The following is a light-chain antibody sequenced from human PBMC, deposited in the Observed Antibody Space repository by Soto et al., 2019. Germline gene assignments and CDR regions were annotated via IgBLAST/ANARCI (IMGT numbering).Light chain of an antibody. CDR3: QQYDNLPLT. CDR2: GAF. J-gene: IGKJ3*01. Sequence: EIVLTQSPATLSLSPGERATVSCRASQSVDINLAWYQQGPGQSPRLLVYGAFTRAAGLPARFSGRGSGTEFTLTISSLQSEDFAVYFCQQYDNLPLTFGPGTKVDI. CDR1: QSVDIN. V-gene: IGKV3-15*01.